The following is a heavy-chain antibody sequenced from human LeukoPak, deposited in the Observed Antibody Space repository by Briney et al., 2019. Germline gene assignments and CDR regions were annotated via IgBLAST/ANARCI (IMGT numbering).Heavy chain of an antibody. D-gene: IGHD6-13*01. CDR3: ARDAPATGTFDF. Sequence: GGSLRLSCAASGFTFSTYTMYWVRQAPGKGLEWVAVISSDGTNRYYGDSVKGRFTISRDNSKNTLYLQMNSLRAEDTAVYYCARDAPATGTFDFWGQGILVTVSS. CDR1: GFTFSTYT. V-gene: IGHV3-30-3*01. J-gene: IGHJ4*02. CDR2: ISSDGTNR.